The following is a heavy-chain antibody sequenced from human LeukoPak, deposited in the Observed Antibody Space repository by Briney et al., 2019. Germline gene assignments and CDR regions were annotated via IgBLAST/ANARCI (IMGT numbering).Heavy chain of an antibody. CDR3: ASSGGVGYDYLDY. Sequence: PGGSLSLSCAASGFTFDNYGMSWVRQAPGKGLEWVSGINWNGGSTGYADSVKGRFTISRDNAKNSLYLQMNSLRAEDTALYYCASSGGVGYDYLDYWGQGTLVTVSS. CDR1: GFTFDNYG. D-gene: IGHD5-12*01. CDR2: INWNGGST. J-gene: IGHJ4*02. V-gene: IGHV3-20*04.